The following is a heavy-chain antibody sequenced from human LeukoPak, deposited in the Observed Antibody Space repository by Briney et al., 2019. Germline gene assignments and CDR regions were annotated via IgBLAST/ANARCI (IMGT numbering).Heavy chain of an antibody. Sequence: GGSRRLSCPASGFTFSSYAMHWVRQAPGKGLEWVAVISYDGSNKYYADSVKGRFTISRDNSKNALYLQMNSLRAEDTAVYYCARGAQTTDYYGMDVWGQGTTVTVSS. CDR1: GFTFSSYA. J-gene: IGHJ6*02. CDR3: ARGAQTTDYYGMDV. V-gene: IGHV3-30-3*01. CDR2: ISYDGSNK. D-gene: IGHD4-11*01.